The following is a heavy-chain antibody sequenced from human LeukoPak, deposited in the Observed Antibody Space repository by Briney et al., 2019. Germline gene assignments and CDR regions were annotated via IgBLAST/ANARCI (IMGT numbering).Heavy chain of an antibody. J-gene: IGHJ4*02. Sequence: GGSLRLSCAASGFTFSSYSMNWVRQAPGKGLEWVSSISSSSSYIYYADSVKGRFTISRDNAKNSLYLQMSSLRAEDTAVYYCAREGRDSYGPFDYWGQGTLVTVSS. D-gene: IGHD5-18*01. CDR3: AREGRDSYGPFDY. CDR1: GFTFSSYS. V-gene: IGHV3-21*01. CDR2: ISSSSSYI.